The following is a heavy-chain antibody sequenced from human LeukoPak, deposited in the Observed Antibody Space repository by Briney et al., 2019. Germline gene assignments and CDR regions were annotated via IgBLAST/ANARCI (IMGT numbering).Heavy chain of an antibody. CDR3: ARDRYYDFWR. D-gene: IGHD3-3*01. CDR1: GFTVSSNY. Sequence: GGSLRLSCAASGFTVSSNYMSWVRQAPGKGLEWVANIKQDGSEKYFVDSVKGRFTISRDNAKNSLYLQMNSLRAEDTAVYYCARDRYYDFWRWGQGTLVTVSS. J-gene: IGHJ4*02. CDR2: IKQDGSEK. V-gene: IGHV3-7*01.